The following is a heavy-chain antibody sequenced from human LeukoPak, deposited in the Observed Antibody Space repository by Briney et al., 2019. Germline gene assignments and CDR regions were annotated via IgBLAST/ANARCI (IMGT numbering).Heavy chain of an antibody. CDR3: ARGTAYPDY. Sequence: ASVKVSCNASGYTLTRYAMNWVRQAPGQGLEWMGWINTNTGNPTYTQGFTGRFVFSLDTSVSTAYLQISSLKAEDTAVYYCARGTAYPDYWGQGTLVTVSS. CDR1: GYTLTRYA. D-gene: IGHD2-21*02. V-gene: IGHV7-4-1*02. J-gene: IGHJ4*02. CDR2: INTNTGNP.